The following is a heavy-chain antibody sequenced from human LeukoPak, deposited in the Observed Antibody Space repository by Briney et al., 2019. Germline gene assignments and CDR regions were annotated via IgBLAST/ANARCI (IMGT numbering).Heavy chain of an antibody. CDR2: ISASGGSI. V-gene: IGHV3-23*01. CDR3: AKGVVPYYFDY. Sequence: QPGGSLRLSCAASGFTFSSYEMNWVRQAPGKGLEWVSTISASGGSIYYADSVKGRFSISRDNSKNTLYLQMNSLRAEDTAVYYCAKGVVPYYFDYWGQGILVTVSS. D-gene: IGHD3-3*01. J-gene: IGHJ4*02. CDR1: GFTFSSYE.